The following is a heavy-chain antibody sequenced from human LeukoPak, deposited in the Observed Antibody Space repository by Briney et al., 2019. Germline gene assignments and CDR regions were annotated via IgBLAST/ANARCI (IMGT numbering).Heavy chain of an antibody. CDR2: IYYSGSA. D-gene: IGHD5-12*01. CDR1: GGSISSYY. Sequence: SETLSLTCTVSGGSISSYYWSWIRQPPGKGLEWIGYIYYSGSANYNPSLKSRVTISVDTSKNQFSLKLSSVTAADTAVYYCARHTGDSGYDWGQGTLVTVSS. V-gene: IGHV4-59*08. J-gene: IGHJ4*02. CDR3: ARHTGDSGYD.